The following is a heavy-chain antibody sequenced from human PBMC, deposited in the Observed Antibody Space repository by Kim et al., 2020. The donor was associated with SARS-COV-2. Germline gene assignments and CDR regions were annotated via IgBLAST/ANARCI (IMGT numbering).Heavy chain of an antibody. V-gene: IGHV1-46*01. CDR3: ARTTHDYGDYVSRIDY. Sequence: KFQDRVTMTRDTSTSTVYMELSSLRTEDTAVYYCARTTHDYGDYVSRIDYWGQGTLVTVSS. J-gene: IGHJ4*02. D-gene: IGHD4-17*01.